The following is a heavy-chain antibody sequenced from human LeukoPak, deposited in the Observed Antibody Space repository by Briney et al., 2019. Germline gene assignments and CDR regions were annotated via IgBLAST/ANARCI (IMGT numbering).Heavy chain of an antibody. CDR2: ISSSSSYI. Sequence: PGGSLRLSCAASGFTFSSYSMNWVRQAPGKGLEWVSSISSSSSYIYYADSVKGRFTISRDNAKNSLYLQMNSLRAEDTAVYYCAKDLIAYCGGDCYSPLDYWGQGTLVTVSS. CDR3: AKDLIAYCGGDCYSPLDY. J-gene: IGHJ4*02. V-gene: IGHV3-21*01. CDR1: GFTFSSYS. D-gene: IGHD2-21*02.